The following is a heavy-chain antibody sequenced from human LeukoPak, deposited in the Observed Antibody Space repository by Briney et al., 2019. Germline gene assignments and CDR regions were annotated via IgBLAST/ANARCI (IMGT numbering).Heavy chain of an antibody. D-gene: IGHD1-26*01. CDR1: GFTFSSYG. CDR3: AKHKEGGSYPNFDY. J-gene: IGHJ4*02. CDR2: ISYDGSNK. V-gene: IGHV3-30*18. Sequence: GRSLRLSCAASGFTFSSYGMHWVRQAPGKGLEWVAVISYDGSNKYYADSVKGRFTISRDNSKNTLYLQMNSLRAEDTAVYYCAKHKEGGSYPNFDYWGQGTLVTVSS.